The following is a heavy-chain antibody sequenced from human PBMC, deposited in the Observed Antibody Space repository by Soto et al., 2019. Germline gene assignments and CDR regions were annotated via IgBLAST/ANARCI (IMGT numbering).Heavy chain of an antibody. CDR1: GGTFSSYP. V-gene: IGHV1-69*04. J-gene: IGHJ4*02. Sequence: QVQLVQSGAEVKKPGSSVKVSCKASGGTFSSYPISWVRQAPGQGLEWMGRIIPILGIANYAQKFQGRVTITADKSTSTAYMELSSLRSEDTAVYYCARDWVGYGGLNYWGQGTLVTVSS. CDR2: IIPILGIA. CDR3: ARDWVGYGGLNY. D-gene: IGHD4-17*01.